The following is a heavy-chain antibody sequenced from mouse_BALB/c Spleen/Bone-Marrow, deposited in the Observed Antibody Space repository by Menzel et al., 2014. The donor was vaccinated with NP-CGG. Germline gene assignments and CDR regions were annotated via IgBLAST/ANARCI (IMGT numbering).Heavy chain of an antibody. Sequence: QVQLQQSGAELAKPGASVKMSCKASGYTFTDTWIHWIKQRPGQGLEWIGYINPSTGYAEYNQNFKDKATLTVDKSSSTAYMQLSSLTSEDSADYYCARDDWSQGTTLAVSS. J-gene: IGHJ2*01. CDR2: INPSTGYA. CDR1: GYTFTDTW. V-gene: IGHV1-4*01. CDR3: ARDD.